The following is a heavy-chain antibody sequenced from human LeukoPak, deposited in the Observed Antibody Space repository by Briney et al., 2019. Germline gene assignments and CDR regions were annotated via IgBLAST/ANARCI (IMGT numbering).Heavy chain of an antibody. CDR2: IYYSGST. D-gene: IGHD6-19*01. CDR3: ARDGRDSSGWPMGNFDY. Sequence: PSETLSLTCAVYGGSLSGYYWSWIRQPPGKGLEWIGHIYYSGSTNYNPSLKSLFIISVDTSKNQFSLKLSSVTAADTAVYYCARDGRDSSGWPMGNFDYWGQGALVTVSS. J-gene: IGHJ4*02. CDR1: GGSLSGYY. V-gene: IGHV4-59*01.